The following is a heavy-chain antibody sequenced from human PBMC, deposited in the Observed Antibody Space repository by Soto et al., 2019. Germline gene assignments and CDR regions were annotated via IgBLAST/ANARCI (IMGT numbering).Heavy chain of an antibody. J-gene: IGHJ4*01. Sequence: SETLSLTCSVSGGSIRSGDYSWSWIRPPPGNGLEWIGCIYYSGSTSYNPSLKSRVTISSDTSNNQFSLKLSSVTAADTAVYYCARVVDTSMETHFDYWGPGILVTVSS. D-gene: IGHD5-18*01. V-gene: IGHV4-30-4*01. CDR2: IYYSGST. CDR1: GGSIRSGDYS. CDR3: ARVVDTSMETHFDY.